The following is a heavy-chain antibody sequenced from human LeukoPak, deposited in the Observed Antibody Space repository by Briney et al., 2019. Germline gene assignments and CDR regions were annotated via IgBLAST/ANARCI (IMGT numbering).Heavy chain of an antibody. CDR3: ATSLLEWLPFAY. J-gene: IGHJ4*02. CDR2: INPNSGGT. CDR1: GYTLTRYY. D-gene: IGHD3-3*01. Sequence: GASVKVSCKDSGYTLTRYYMHWVRQAPGQGLEWMGWINPNSGGTNYAQKFQGSLTMTRDTSCSTAHMELSRLISDDTAVYYCATSLLEWLPFAYWAQGTLVTVSS. V-gene: IGHV1-2*02.